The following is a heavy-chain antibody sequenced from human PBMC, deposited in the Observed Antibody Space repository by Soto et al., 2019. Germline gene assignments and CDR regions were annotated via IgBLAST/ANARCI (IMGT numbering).Heavy chain of an antibody. D-gene: IGHD3-22*01. V-gene: IGHV3-21*01. CDR1: GFSFSSYT. CDR3: PREQVEGYYGRRGYYL. Sequence: GGSLRLSGEASGFSFSSYTMNRVRQAPGKGLWWVSSISAGHFYIYYPGSLKGRFIFSRDNAKNSVHLQMNSLRADDTAVYYYPREQVEGYYGRRGYYLWGQGSQVTDS. CDR2: ISAGHFYI. J-gene: IGHJ4*02.